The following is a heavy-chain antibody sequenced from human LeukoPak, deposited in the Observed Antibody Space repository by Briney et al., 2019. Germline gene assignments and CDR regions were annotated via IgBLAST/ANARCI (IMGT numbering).Heavy chain of an antibody. Sequence: GRSLRLSCAASGFIFTNAWMSWVRQTPGKGLEWDGRIKRISDGGKTDYAAPVKGRFTISRDDSKNTLYLQMNSLKTEDTAVYYCNTDFNGPYDYWGQGTLVIVSS. V-gene: IGHV3-15*01. J-gene: IGHJ4*02. CDR2: IKRISDGGKT. CDR1: GFIFTNAW. CDR3: NTDFNGPYDY.